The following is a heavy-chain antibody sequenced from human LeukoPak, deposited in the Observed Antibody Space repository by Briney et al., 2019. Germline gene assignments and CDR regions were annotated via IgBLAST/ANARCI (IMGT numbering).Heavy chain of an antibody. Sequence: PGGSLRLSCAASGFTFSNYGMNWVRQAPGKGLEWVSYIFSGTMYYADSVKGRFTISRDNAKNSLYLQMNSLRDEDTAVYYCARDMFDRSGYYSDYWGQGTLVTVSS. V-gene: IGHV3-48*02. D-gene: IGHD3-22*01. CDR2: IFSGTM. J-gene: IGHJ4*02. CDR1: GFTFSNYG. CDR3: ARDMFDRSGYYSDY.